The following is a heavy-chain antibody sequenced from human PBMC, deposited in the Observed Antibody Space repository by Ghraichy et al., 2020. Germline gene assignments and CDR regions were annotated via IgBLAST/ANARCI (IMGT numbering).Heavy chain of an antibody. CDR1: GYSISSGYY. J-gene: IGHJ3*02. CDR3: VRVLAVAGTDAFDI. Sequence: SETLSLTCAVSGYSISSGYYWGWIRQPPGKGLEWIGSIYHSGSTYYNPSLKSRVTISVDTSKNQFSLKLSSVTAADTAVYYCVRVLAVAGTDAFDIWGQGTMVTVSS. V-gene: IGHV4-38-2*01. CDR2: IYHSGST. D-gene: IGHD6-19*01.